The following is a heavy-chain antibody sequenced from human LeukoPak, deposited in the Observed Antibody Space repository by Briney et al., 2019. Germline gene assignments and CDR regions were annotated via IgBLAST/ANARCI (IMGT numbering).Heavy chain of an antibody. CDR2: ISGSGGST. Sequence: GGSLRLSCAASGFTFSSYAMHWVRQAPGKGLEWVSAISGSGGSTYYADSVKGRFTISRDNSKNTLYPQMNSLRAEDTAVYYCAKQGPARIPIVVVTAMAHWGQGTLVTVSS. CDR3: AKQGPARIPIVVVTAMAH. D-gene: IGHD2-21*02. V-gene: IGHV3-23*01. J-gene: IGHJ4*02. CDR1: GFTFSSYA.